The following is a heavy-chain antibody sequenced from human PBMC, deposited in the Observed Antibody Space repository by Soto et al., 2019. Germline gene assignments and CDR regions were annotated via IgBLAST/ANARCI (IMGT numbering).Heavy chain of an antibody. J-gene: IGHJ4*02. CDR3: ARDSPSVGRLTGRRPDFDY. CDR1: GYTFTSYG. CDR2: ISAYNGNT. D-gene: IGHD3-9*01. V-gene: IGHV1-18*01. Sequence: ASVKVSCKASGYTFTSYGISWVRQAPGQGLEWMGWISAYNGNTNYAQKLQGRVTMTTDTSTGTAYMELRSLRSDDTAVYYCARDSPSVGRLTGRRPDFDYWGQGTLVTVSS.